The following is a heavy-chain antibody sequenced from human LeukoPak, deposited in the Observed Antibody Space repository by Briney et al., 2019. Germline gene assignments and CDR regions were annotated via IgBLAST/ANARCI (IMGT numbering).Heavy chain of an antibody. CDR3: ARDYGVGDFWSGYYSV. Sequence: GGSLRLSCAGYGFRFSIYTMNWVRQAPGKGPEWVSGISDSSNYIYYADSVKGRFTVSRDNAQNSLYLQMNSLRAEDTAVYYCARDYGVGDFWSGYYSVWGQRTLVTVSS. J-gene: IGHJ4*02. CDR1: GFRFSIYT. CDR2: ISDSSNYI. V-gene: IGHV3-21*01. D-gene: IGHD3-3*01.